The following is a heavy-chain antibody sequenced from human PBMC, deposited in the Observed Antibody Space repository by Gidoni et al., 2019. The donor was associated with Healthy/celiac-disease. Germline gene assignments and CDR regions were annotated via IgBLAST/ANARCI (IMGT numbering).Heavy chain of an antibody. CDR1: GFTFLAYY. V-gene: IGHV3-11*06. CDR2: ISSSSSYT. Sequence: QVQLVESGGGLVKPAGYLRLSCAATGFTFLAYYMGWIHKAPGKGLEWVSYISSSSSYTNYADSVKGRFTISRDNAKNSLYLQMNSLRAEDTAVYYCARGRDRYYYDSSAAFDIWGQGTMVTVSS. J-gene: IGHJ3*02. D-gene: IGHD3-22*01. CDR3: ARGRDRYYYDSSAAFDI.